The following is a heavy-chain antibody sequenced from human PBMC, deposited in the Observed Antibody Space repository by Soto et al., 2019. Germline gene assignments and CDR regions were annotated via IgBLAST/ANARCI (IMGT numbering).Heavy chain of an antibody. CDR2: ISYDGSNK. CDR1: GFSFSSSG. J-gene: IGHJ5*02. D-gene: IGHD5-18*01. Sequence: GGSLRLSCAASGFSFSSSGMHWVGQAPGKGLEWLAGISYDGSNKYYADSVKGRFTISRDNSKNTLYLQMNSLRAEDTAVYYCAKEPLPYRYGETLDPWAPLTLVT. CDR3: AKEPLPYRYGETLDP. V-gene: IGHV3-30*18.